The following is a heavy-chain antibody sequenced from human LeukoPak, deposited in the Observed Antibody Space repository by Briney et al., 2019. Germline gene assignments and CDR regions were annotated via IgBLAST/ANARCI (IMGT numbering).Heavy chain of an antibody. Sequence: NPSETLSLTCTLSGGSISGGDYFWTWIRQSPGKGFEYIAYIFFSGTTYYNPSLKSRLKIFAGMSENQFSLKLSSVTAADTAIYYCARGVRYYDFLTGYPGYFDLWGRGTLVTVSS. D-gene: IGHD3-9*01. J-gene: IGHJ2*01. CDR2: IFFSGTT. V-gene: IGHV4-30-4*01. CDR3: ARGVRYYDFLTGYPGYFDL. CDR1: GGSISGGDYF.